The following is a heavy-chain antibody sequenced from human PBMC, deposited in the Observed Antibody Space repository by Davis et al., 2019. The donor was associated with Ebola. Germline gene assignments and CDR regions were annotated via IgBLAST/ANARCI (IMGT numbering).Heavy chain of an antibody. J-gene: IGHJ4*02. V-gene: IGHV1-69*13. CDR1: GGTFSSYA. Sequence: SVKVSCKASGGTFSSYAISWVRQAPGQGLEWMGGTIPIFGTANYPQKFQGRVTITADESTSTAYMELSSLRSEDTAVYYCARSDVVVVAATLSLDYWGQGTLVTVSS. CDR2: TIPIFGTA. D-gene: IGHD2-15*01. CDR3: ARSDVVVVAATLSLDY.